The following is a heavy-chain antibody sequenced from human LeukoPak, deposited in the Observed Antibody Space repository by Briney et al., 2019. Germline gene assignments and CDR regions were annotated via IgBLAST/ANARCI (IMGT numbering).Heavy chain of an antibody. Sequence: SVKVSCKASGGTFSSYAISWVRQAPGQGLEWMGGIIPIFGTANYAQKFQGRVTITTDESTSTAYMELSSLRSEDTAVYYCATGSGMSYYCDSSGYSFDYWGQGTLVTVSS. CDR2: IIPIFGTA. CDR3: ATGSGMSYYCDSSGYSFDY. J-gene: IGHJ4*02. D-gene: IGHD3-22*01. V-gene: IGHV1-69*05. CDR1: GGTFSSYA.